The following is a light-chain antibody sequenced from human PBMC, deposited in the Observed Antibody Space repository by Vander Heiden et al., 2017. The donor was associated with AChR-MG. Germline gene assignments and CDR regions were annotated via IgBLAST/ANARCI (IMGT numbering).Light chain of an antibody. Sequence: EIVMMQSPATMSVSPGERPTLSCRASQSVSSNLAWYQQKPGQAPRLLIYGASTRATGIPARFSGSGSGTEFTLTISSLQSEDFAVYYCQQYNNWPGTFGQGTKVEIK. J-gene: IGKJ1*01. V-gene: IGKV3-15*01. CDR2: GAS. CDR1: QSVSSN. CDR3: QQYNNWPGT.